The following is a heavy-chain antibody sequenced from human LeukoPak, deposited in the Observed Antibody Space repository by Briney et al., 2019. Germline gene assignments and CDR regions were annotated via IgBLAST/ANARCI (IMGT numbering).Heavy chain of an antibody. V-gene: IGHV3-53*01. Sequence: TGGSLRLSCAASGFTVSSNYMSWVRQAPGKGLEWVSVIYSGGSTYYADSVKGRFTISRDNSKNTLYLQMNSLRAEDTAVYYCARVSAQGYGGYWGQGTLVTVSS. CDR3: ARVSAQGYGGY. J-gene: IGHJ4*02. D-gene: IGHD4-23*01. CDR2: IYSGGST. CDR1: GFTVSSNY.